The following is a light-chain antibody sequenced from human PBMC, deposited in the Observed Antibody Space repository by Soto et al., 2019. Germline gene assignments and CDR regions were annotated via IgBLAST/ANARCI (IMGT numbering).Light chain of an antibody. CDR1: QTVTSNY. CDR2: ATS. Sequence: DIVLRQSPGLLSLSPGEVATLSCWARQTVTSNYFAWYQQRPGQAPRLLIYATSKRATGIPDRFSGSVSGTDVTLTISRLDPEDFAVYYCQQYGGSRWTCGQGTKVEIK. CDR3: QQYGGSRWT. J-gene: IGKJ1*01. V-gene: IGKV3-20*01.